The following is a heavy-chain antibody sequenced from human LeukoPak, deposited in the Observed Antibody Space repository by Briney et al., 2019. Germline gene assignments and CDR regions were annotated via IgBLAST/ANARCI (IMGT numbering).Heavy chain of an antibody. CDR2: VKSKTNGGTT. Sequence: PGGSLRLSCAASGFXFSNAWISWVRQAPGKGLEWVGRVKSKTNGGTTDYAAPVKGRFTISRDDSKNTLYLQMNSLKAEDTAVYYCTKDDPTNRAWGQGTLVTVSS. D-gene: IGHD2/OR15-2a*01. V-gene: IGHV3-15*01. J-gene: IGHJ4*02. CDR1: GFXFSNAW. CDR3: TKDDPTNRA.